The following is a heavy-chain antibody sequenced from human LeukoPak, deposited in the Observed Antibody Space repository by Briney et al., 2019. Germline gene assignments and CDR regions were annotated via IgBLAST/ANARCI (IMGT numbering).Heavy chain of an antibody. CDR3: AAAAGRRWFDP. D-gene: IGHD6-13*01. Sequence: SETLSLTCTVSGGSISSYYWSWIRQPPGKGLEWIGYIYYSGSTNYNPSLKSRVTISVDTSKNQFSLKLSSVTAADTAVYYCAAAAGRRWFDPWGQGTLVTVSS. V-gene: IGHV4-59*01. CDR2: IYYSGST. CDR1: GGSISSYY. J-gene: IGHJ5*02.